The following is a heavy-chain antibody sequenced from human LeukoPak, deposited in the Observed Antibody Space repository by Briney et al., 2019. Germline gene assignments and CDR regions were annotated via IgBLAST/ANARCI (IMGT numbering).Heavy chain of an antibody. V-gene: IGHV1-18*01. J-gene: IGHJ6*03. CDR1: GYTFTSYG. D-gene: IGHD2-2*02. Sequence: GASVKVSCKASGYTFTSYGISWVRQAPGQGLEWMGWISAYNGNTNYAQKLQGRVTMTTDTSTSTAYMELRSLRSDDTAVYYCARVEDPYLYYYYYMDVWGKGTTVTISS. CDR3: ARVEDPYLYYYYYMDV. CDR2: ISAYNGNT.